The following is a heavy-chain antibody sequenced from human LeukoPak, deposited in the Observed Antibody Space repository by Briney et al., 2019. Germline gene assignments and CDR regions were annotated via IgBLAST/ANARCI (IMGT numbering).Heavy chain of an antibody. J-gene: IGHJ6*03. CDR2: ISGSSSYI. CDR3: ARDRLLEDREYNYYYYMDV. Sequence: GGSLRLSCAASGFTFRSYAMSWVRQAPGKGLEWVSAISGSSSYIYYADSVKGRFTISRDNAKNSLYLQMNSLRVEDTAVYYCARDRLLEDREYNYYYYMDVWGKGTTVTVSS. D-gene: IGHD3-3*01. CDR1: GFTFRSYA. V-gene: IGHV3-21*01.